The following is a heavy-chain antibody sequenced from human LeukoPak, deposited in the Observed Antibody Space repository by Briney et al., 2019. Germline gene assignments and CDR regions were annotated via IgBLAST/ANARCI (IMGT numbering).Heavy chain of an antibody. CDR3: AREEWIPYYYYYYMDV. Sequence: GGSLRLSCAASGFTFSSYWMSWVRQAPGKGLEWVANIKQDGSEKYYVDSGKGRFTISRDNAKNSLYLQMNSLRAEDTAVYYCAREEWIPYYYYYYMDVWGKGTTVTVSS. V-gene: IGHV3-7*01. J-gene: IGHJ6*03. D-gene: IGHD5-18*01. CDR1: GFTFSSYW. CDR2: IKQDGSEK.